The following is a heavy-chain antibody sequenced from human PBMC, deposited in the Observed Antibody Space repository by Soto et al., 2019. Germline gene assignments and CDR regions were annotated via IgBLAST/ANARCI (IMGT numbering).Heavy chain of an antibody. D-gene: IGHD3-10*01. CDR2: IIPVFGLV. Sequence: QVHLLLQSGAEVKKPGSSVKVSCKASGGTPSNSAISWVRQAPGQGLEWMGGIIPVFGLVKYAQNFQGRVKITADESTNTAYMELSSPRPEDTAVDHWAGGRGVGVGSRADYGMDAWGQGTTVTVSS. J-gene: IGHJ6*02. CDR1: GGTPSNSA. CDR3: AGGRGVGVGSRADYGMDA. V-gene: IGHV1-69*01.